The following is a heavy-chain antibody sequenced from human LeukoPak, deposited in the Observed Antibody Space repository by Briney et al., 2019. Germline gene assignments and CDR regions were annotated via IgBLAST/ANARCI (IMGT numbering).Heavy chain of an antibody. D-gene: IGHD3-16*01. CDR3: ARDRGFTFGGVNWFDP. V-gene: IGHV3-74*01. CDR1: GFTFSSYW. Sequence: GGSLRLSCAASGFTFSSYWMHWVRQAPGKRLVWVSRINSDGSSTSYADSVKGRFTISRDNAKNTLYLQMNILRAEDTAVYYCARDRGFTFGGVNWFDPWGQGTLVTVSS. CDR2: INSDGSST. J-gene: IGHJ5*02.